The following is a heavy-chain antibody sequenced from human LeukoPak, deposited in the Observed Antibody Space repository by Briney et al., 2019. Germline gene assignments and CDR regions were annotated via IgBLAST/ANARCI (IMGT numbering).Heavy chain of an antibody. V-gene: IGHV4-4*02. CDR3: ARVRIAVAGPIDY. CDR2: IYHSGST. D-gene: IGHD6-19*01. Sequence: SETLSLTCAVSGGSISSSNWWSWVRQPPGKGLEWIGEIYHSGSTNYNPSLKSRVTISVDKSKNQFSLKLSSVTAADTAVYYCARVRIAVAGPIDYWGQGTLVTVS. J-gene: IGHJ4*02. CDR1: GGSISSSNW.